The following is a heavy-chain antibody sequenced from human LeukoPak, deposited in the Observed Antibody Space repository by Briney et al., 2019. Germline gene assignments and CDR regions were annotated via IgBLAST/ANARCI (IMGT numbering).Heavy chain of an antibody. CDR1: EFTFSNYE. Sequence: GGSLRLSCAASEFTFSNYEMKWVRQAPGKGLEWVAYISSSGNTKYYADSVRGRFTISRDNAKNSLYLQMNSLRAEDTAVYYCVLGGLYVVVTVEKYYYGMDVWGKGTTITVSS. V-gene: IGHV3-48*03. J-gene: IGHJ6*04. CDR3: VLGGLYVVVTVEKYYYGMDV. CDR2: ISSSGNTK. D-gene: IGHD2-21*02.